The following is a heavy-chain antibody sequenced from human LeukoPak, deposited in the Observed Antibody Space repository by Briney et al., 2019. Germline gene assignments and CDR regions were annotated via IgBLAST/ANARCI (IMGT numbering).Heavy chain of an antibody. J-gene: IGHJ4*02. Sequence: SETLSLTCTVSGGSISSYYWSWIRQPPGKGLEWIGYIYYSGSTNYNPSLKSRVTISVDTSKNQFSLKLSSVTAADTAVYYCARGSGLLWFGGSPFDYWGQGTLVTVSS. CDR2: IYYSGST. V-gene: IGHV4-59*01. D-gene: IGHD3-10*01. CDR3: ARGSGLLWFGGSPFDY. CDR1: GGSISSYY.